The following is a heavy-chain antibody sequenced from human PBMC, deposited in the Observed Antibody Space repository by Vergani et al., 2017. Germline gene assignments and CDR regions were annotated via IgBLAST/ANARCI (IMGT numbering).Heavy chain of an antibody. D-gene: IGHD6-13*01. Sequence: QVQLVQSGAEVKKPGASVKVSCKASGYTFTSYYMHWVRQAPGQGLEWMGIINPSGGSTSYAQKFQGRVTMTRDTSTSTVYMELSSLRSEDTAVYYWARDRSIAAAGTPSYYYGMDVWGQGTTVTVSS. CDR1: GYTFTSYY. CDR2: INPSGGST. J-gene: IGHJ6*02. V-gene: IGHV1-46*01. CDR3: ARDRSIAAAGTPSYYYGMDV.